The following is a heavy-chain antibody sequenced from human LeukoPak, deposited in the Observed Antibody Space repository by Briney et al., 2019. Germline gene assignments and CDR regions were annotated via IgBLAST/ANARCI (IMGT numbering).Heavy chain of an antibody. D-gene: IGHD2-15*01. CDR1: GYSISTGYF. Sequence: SDTLSFTCAVSGYSISTGYFWGWIRQPPGKGLEWIGSMYHAGSTYYNPSLKSRVAISVDTSKNQFSLKLSSVTVADTAVYYCARERSGGYSLDYWGQGTLVTVSS. CDR2: MYHAGST. V-gene: IGHV4-38-2*02. J-gene: IGHJ4*02. CDR3: ARERSGGYSLDY.